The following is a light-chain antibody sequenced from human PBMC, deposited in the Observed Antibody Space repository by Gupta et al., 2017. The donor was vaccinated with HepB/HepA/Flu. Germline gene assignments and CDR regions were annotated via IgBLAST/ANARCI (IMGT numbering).Light chain of an antibody. CDR3: MIWHSSAWV. Sequence: QSVLTQPSSLFASPGASASLTCTLRSGLNVGPYRIYWYQQRPGSPPQYHLRYKSDSDKQQGSGVPSRFSGSKDASATAGILLISGLQSEDEDYYYCMIWHSSAWVFGGGTKLTVL. J-gene: IGLJ3*02. V-gene: IGLV5-45*02. CDR1: SGLNVGPYR. CDR2: YKSDSDK.